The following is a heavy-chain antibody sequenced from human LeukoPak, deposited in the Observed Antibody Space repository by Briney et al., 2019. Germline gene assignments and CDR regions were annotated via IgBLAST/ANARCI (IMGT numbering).Heavy chain of an antibody. CDR1: GYSISSGSY. Sequence: SETLSLTCAVSGYSISSGSYWGWIRQPPGKGLEWIGNMFHSGDTYHNPSPRSRVTISADTSKNQFSLKLTSVTAADTAVYYCAKVGAYGDYARHDYWGQGTLVTVSS. V-gene: IGHV4-38-2*01. CDR2: MFHSGDT. CDR3: AKVGAYGDYARHDY. D-gene: IGHD4-17*01. J-gene: IGHJ4*02.